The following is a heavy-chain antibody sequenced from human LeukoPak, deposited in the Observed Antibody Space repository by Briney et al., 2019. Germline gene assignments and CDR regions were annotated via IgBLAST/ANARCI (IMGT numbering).Heavy chain of an antibody. Sequence: GGSLRLSCEASGFTFSKYWMLWVRQAPGKGLESVSRINTDGTVTTYADSVKGRFTVSRDNADNTMFLQMNSVRDEDTAVYYCAAKQWLAPPPDSWGQGTPVTVSS. D-gene: IGHD6-19*01. CDR2: INTDGTVT. J-gene: IGHJ4*02. V-gene: IGHV3-74*01. CDR1: GFTFSKYW. CDR3: AAKQWLAPPPDS.